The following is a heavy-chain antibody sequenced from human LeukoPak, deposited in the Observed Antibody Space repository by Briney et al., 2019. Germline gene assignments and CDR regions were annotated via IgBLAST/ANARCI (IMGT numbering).Heavy chain of an antibody. V-gene: IGHV4-59*11. CDR3: AKDGSGYTI. D-gene: IGHD5-12*01. CDR2: IYYSGST. J-gene: IGHJ4*02. Sequence: PSETLSLTCTVSGGSISSHYWSWIRQPPGKGLEWIGYIYYSGSTNYNPSLKSRVTISVVKLKNQFSLKLSSVTAADTAVYYCAKDGSGYTIWGQGTLVTVSS. CDR1: GGSISSHY.